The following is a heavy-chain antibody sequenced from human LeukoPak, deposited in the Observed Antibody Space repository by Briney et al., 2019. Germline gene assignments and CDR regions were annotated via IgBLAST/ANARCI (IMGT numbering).Heavy chain of an antibody. J-gene: IGHJ4*02. CDR1: GFTFSSYA. CDR2: IRSDASNK. D-gene: IGHD3-16*02. CDR3: ARSGRYDYVWGSYRFDY. Sequence: PGGSLRLSCAASGFTFSSYAMYWVRQAPGKGLEWVAYIRSDASNKYSADSVKGRFTISRDNSKDTLNLQMNSLRAEDTAVYYCARSGRYDYVWGSYRFDYWGQGTLVTVSS. V-gene: IGHV3-30*02.